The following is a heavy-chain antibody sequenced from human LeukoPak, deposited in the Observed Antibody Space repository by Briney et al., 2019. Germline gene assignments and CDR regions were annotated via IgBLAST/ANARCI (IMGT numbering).Heavy chain of an antibody. CDR1: GGSISSGDYY. J-gene: IGHJ4*02. CDR3: ARDVAITMIAT. D-gene: IGHD3-22*01. CDR2: IYYSGST. Sequence: SETLSLTCTVSGGSISSGDYYWSWIRQPPGKGLEWIGYIYYSGSTYYNPSLKSRVTISVDTSKNQFSLKLSSVTAADTAVYYCARDVAITMIATWGQGTLVTVSS. V-gene: IGHV4-30-4*01.